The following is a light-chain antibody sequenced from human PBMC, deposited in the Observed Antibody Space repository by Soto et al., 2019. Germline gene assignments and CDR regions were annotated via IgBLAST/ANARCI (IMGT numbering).Light chain of an antibody. J-gene: IGLJ2*01. CDR1: SSDAGGYNY. CDR3: SSYAGSDIYVV. CDR2: EVG. V-gene: IGLV2-8*01. Sequence: QSALTQTPSASGSPGQSVTISCTGTSSDAGGYNYVSWYQQYPGKAPKLMLYEVGARPSGVPDRFSGSKSGNTASLTVSGLQAEDEADYYCSSYAGSDIYVVFGGGTKLTVL.